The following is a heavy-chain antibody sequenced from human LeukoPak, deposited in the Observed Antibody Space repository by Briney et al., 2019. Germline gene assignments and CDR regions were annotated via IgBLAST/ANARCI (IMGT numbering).Heavy chain of an antibody. CDR1: GYTFTGYY. J-gene: IGHJ3*01. CDR2: INPNSGGT. D-gene: IGHD3-3*01. CDR3: ARDLALYYYFWSGYYHP. Sequence: ASVKVSCKASGYTFTGYYMHWVRQAPGQGREWMGWINPNSGGTNYAQKFQGRVTMTRDTSISTAYMELSRLRSDDTAVYYCARDLALYYYFWSGYYHPWGQGTMVTVSS. V-gene: IGHV1-2*02.